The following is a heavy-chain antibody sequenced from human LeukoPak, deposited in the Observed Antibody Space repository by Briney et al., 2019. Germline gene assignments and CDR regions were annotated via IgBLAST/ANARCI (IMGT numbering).Heavy chain of an antibody. CDR3: AREWHPYLVVTSPMDV. J-gene: IGHJ6*02. CDR1: GFTFSSYG. D-gene: IGHD2-21*02. Sequence: EGSLRLSCAASGFTFSSYGMHWVRQAPGKGLEWVAVIWYDGSNKYYADSVKGRFTISRDNSKNTLYLQMNSLRAEDTAVYYCAREWHPYLVVTSPMDVWGQGTTVTVSS. CDR2: IWYDGSNK. V-gene: IGHV3-33*01.